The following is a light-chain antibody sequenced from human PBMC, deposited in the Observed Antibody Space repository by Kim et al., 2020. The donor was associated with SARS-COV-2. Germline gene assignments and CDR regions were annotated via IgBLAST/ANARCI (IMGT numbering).Light chain of an antibody. CDR1: QSVSSNF. Sequence: WSPGERATLSCRAIQSVSSNFLAWYQQNPGQAPRLLIYGASNRATGIPDRFSGSGSGTDFTLTITRLEPEDFAVYYCQQYGSSPTFGPGTKVDIK. CDR2: GAS. J-gene: IGKJ3*01. CDR3: QQYGSSPT. V-gene: IGKV3-20*01.